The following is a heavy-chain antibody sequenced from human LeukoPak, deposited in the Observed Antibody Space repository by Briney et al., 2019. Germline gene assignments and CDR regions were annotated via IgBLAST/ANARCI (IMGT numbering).Heavy chain of an antibody. Sequence: PGGSLRLSCAASRFTFSTYAMSWVRQVPGKGLEWVSAISGSGGTTYYADSVKGRFTISRDNSKNTLYLQINSLRAEDTAAYYCAKDSFALEPRNWFDPWGQGTLVTVSS. J-gene: IGHJ5*02. CDR3: AKDSFALEPRNWFDP. CDR2: ISGSGGTT. D-gene: IGHD1-1*01. CDR1: RFTFSTYA. V-gene: IGHV3-23*01.